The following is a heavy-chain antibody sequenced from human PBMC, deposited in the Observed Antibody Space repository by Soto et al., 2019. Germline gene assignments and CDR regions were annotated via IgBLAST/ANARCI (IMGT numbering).Heavy chain of an antibody. Sequence: QVQLVQSGAEVTKPGASVKVSCKASGYTFTSYGISWVRHAPGQGLEWMGWISAYNGNTKNAQNLQGRVTMTTDTSTSTAYMELRSLISDDTAVYYCARDQAMAQFDYWGQGTLVTVSS. V-gene: IGHV1-18*01. CDR1: GYTFTSYG. CDR2: ISAYNGNT. J-gene: IGHJ4*02. CDR3: ARDQAMAQFDY. D-gene: IGHD5-18*01.